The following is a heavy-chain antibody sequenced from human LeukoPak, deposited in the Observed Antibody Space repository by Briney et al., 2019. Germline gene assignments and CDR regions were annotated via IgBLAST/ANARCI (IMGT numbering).Heavy chain of an antibody. V-gene: IGHV4-59*08. Sequence: SETLSLTCTVSGGSISSYYWSWIRQPPGKGLEWIGYIYYSGSTNYNPSLKSRVTISVDTSKNQFSLKLSSVTAADTAVYYCARLSYYYVSSGYYYYFDYWGQGTLATVSS. CDR1: GGSISSYY. CDR3: ARLSYYYVSSGYYYYFDY. CDR2: IYYSGST. J-gene: IGHJ4*02. D-gene: IGHD3-22*01.